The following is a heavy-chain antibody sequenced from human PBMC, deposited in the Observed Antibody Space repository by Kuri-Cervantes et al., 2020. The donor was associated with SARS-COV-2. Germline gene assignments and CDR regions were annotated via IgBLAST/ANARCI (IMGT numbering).Heavy chain of an antibody. Sequence: ASVKVSCKASGYTFTSYYMHWVRQAPGQGLEWMGIINPSGGSTSYAQKFQGRVTMTRDTSTSTVYMELSSLRSEDTAVYYCARESGKGDYDFWSGYGNRRGYYMDVWGKGTTVTVSS. CDR3: ARESGKGDYDFWSGYGNRRGYYMDV. D-gene: IGHD3-3*01. V-gene: IGHV1-46*01. CDR1: GYTFTSYY. J-gene: IGHJ6*03. CDR2: INPSGGST.